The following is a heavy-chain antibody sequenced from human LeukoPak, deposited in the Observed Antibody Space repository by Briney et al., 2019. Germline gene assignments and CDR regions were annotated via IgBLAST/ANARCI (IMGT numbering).Heavy chain of an antibody. D-gene: IGHD5-18*01. Sequence: GGSLRLSCAASGFTFSTYWMNWVRQAPGRGLEWVANINQDGSEKFYVDSVRGRFTISRDNAKNSLYLQMNSLRAEDTAVYYCARDTRRDTYYHGMDVWGQGTTVTVSS. CDR3: ARDTRRDTYYHGMDV. CDR1: GFTFSTYW. CDR2: INQDGSEK. V-gene: IGHV3-7*04. J-gene: IGHJ6*02.